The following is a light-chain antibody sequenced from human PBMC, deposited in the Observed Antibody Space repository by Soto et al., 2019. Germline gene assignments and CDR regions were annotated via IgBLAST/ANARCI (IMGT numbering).Light chain of an antibody. V-gene: IGLV2-14*01. CDR1: SSDVGGYNY. J-gene: IGLJ1*01. Sequence: QSALTQPASVSGSPGQSITISCTGTSSDVGGYNYVSWYQQHPGKAPKLIIYEVSNRPSGVSNRFSGSKSGNTASLTVSGLQAEDEADYYCGSYRSSSPYVFGTGTKATVL. CDR3: GSYRSSSPYV. CDR2: EVS.